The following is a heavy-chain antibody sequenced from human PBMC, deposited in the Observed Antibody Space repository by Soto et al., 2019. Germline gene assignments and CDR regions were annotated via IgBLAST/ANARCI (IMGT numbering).Heavy chain of an antibody. J-gene: IGHJ4*02. CDR2: ISTYNANT. D-gene: IGHD4-17*01. V-gene: IGHV1-18*01. CDR1: GYIXVNYG. CDR3: ARENYGEYGY. Sequence: ASVKVXCKASGYIXVNYGISWVRQAPGQGLEGMGWISTYNANTNYAQKLQGRVTMTTDTSTSTAYMELRSLRFDDTAVYYCARENYGEYGYWGQGTLVTVSS.